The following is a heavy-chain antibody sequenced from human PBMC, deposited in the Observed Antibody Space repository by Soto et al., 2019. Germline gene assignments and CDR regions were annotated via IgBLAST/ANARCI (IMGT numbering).Heavy chain of an antibody. CDR3: AILYSNYWPLDP. J-gene: IGHJ5*02. CDR1: GFSFSDYY. D-gene: IGHD6-13*01. V-gene: IGHV3-11*01. Sequence: PGGSLRLSCAASGFSFSDYYMSWIRQAPGKGLEWVSYISSTGRTIYDADSVKGRFTISRGNAKNSLYLQMNSLRAEDTAVYYCAILYSNYWPLDPWGQGTMVTVSS. CDR2: ISSTGRTI.